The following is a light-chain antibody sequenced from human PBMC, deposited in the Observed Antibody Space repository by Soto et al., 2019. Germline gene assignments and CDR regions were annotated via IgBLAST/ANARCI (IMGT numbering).Light chain of an antibody. J-gene: IGLJ1*01. V-gene: IGLV2-14*01. CDR3: NSFTDSSLYV. CDR1: ISDLAGYNY. Sequence: QSALTQPASVSGSLGQSITISCTGTISDLAGYNYVSWYQQHPGKAPRLVIYEVTNRPSGVSNRFSGSKSGNTASLTISGLQADDEADYYCNSFTDSSLYVFGTGTQLTVL. CDR2: EVT.